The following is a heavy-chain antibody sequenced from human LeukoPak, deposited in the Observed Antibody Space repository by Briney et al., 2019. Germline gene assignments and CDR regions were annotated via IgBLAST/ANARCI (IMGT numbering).Heavy chain of an antibody. Sequence: PSETLSLTCTVSGGSISSYYWSWIRQPPGKGLEWIGEINHSGSTNYNPSLKSRVTISVDTSKNQFSLKLSSVTAADTAVYYCARTFIAVAGTGDDYWGQGTLVTVSS. D-gene: IGHD6-19*01. CDR3: ARTFIAVAGTGDDY. J-gene: IGHJ4*02. CDR2: INHSGST. V-gene: IGHV4-34*01. CDR1: GGSISSYY.